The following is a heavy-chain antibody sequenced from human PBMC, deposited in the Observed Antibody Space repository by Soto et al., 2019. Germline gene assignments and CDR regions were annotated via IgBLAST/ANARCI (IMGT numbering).Heavy chain of an antibody. CDR3: AKGQYSGVAGGLDY. CDR2: VSGSGGST. Sequence: GGSLRLSCAASGFAFRSYTMSWVRQAPGKGLEWISAVSGSGGSTYYADSVKGRFTISRDNSKDTLYLQMNSLRVEDTALYYCAKGQYSGVAGGLDYWGQGTLVTVSS. J-gene: IGHJ4*02. CDR1: GFAFRSYT. V-gene: IGHV3-23*01. D-gene: IGHD1-26*01.